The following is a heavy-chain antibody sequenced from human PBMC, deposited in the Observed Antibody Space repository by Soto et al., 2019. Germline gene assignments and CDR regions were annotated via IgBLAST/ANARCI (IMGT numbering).Heavy chain of an antibody. CDR3: ARGGRKCSGGSCYYHHQYLLAV. CDR2: IYYSGST. CDR1: GGSISSGGYY. J-gene: IGHJ6*04. D-gene: IGHD2-15*01. Sequence: SETLSLTCTVSGGSISSGGYYWSGIRQHPGKGLEWIGYIYYSGSTYYNPSLKSRVTISVDTPKNQFSLKLSSVTAADTAVYYCARGGRKCSGGSCYYHHQYLLAVRGRGTTVPVSS. V-gene: IGHV4-31*03.